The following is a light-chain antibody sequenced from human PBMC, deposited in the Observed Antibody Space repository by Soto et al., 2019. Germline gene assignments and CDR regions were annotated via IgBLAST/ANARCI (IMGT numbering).Light chain of an antibody. CDR2: DVS. V-gene: IGKV1-5*01. CDR1: QSVTNW. J-gene: IGKJ1*01. Sequence: IHLTQSPSFLSASVGDRVTITCRASQSVTNWLAWYQQKPGKAPKLLIYDVSSLESGVPSRFSGSGSGTEFILTISSLQPEDFATYYCQQYDSYSWTFGQGTKVDIK. CDR3: QQYDSYSWT.